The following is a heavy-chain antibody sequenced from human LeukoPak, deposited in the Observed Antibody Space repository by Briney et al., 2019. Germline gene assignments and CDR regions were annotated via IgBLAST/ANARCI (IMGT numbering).Heavy chain of an antibody. J-gene: IGHJ4*02. CDR3: AKECDYSPGHKFDL. CDR2: LFTGGGRT. D-gene: IGHD3-10*01. Sequence: GSLRLSCAASGFTFNNYLMSWVRQAPGKGLEWVSVLFTGGGRTLYADSVKGRFTISGDTSRTTLYLQMDGLRAEDTAVYYCAKECDYSPGHKFDLWGQGTLVTVSS. CDR1: GFTFNNYL. V-gene: IGHV3-23*01.